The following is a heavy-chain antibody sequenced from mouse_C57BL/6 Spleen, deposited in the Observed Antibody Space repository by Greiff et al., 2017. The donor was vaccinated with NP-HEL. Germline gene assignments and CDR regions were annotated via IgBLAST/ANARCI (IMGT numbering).Heavy chain of an antibody. V-gene: IGHV1-55*01. J-gene: IGHJ4*01. CDR1: GYTFTSYW. CDR2: IYPGSGST. D-gene: IGHD1-1*01. CDR3: ARDNSFYYGSSYRAMDY. Sequence: QVQLQQSGAELVKPGASVKMSCKASGYTFTSYWITWVKQRPGQGLEWIGDIYPGSGSTNYNEKFKSKATLTVDTSSSTAYMQLSSLTSEDSAVYYCARDNSFYYGSSYRAMDYWGQGTSVTVSS.